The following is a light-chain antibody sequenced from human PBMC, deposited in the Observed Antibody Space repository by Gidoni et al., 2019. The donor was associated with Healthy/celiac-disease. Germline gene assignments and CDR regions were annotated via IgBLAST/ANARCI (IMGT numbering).Light chain of an antibody. J-gene: IGKJ1*01. CDR2: AAS. CDR3: QQSYSTPRT. V-gene: IGKV1-39*01. Sequence: DIQMTQSPSSLSASVGDRVTITCRASQSISSYFNWSQQKPGKAPKLLIYAASSLQSGVPSRFGGSGSWTDFTLTIRSLQPEDFATYYCQQSYSTPRTFGQGTKVEIK. CDR1: QSISSY.